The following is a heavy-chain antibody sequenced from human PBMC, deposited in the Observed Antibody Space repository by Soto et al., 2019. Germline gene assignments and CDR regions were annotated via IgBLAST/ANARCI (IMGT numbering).Heavy chain of an antibody. J-gene: IGHJ4*02. CDR1: GFTFTSYR. V-gene: IGHV3-7*01. D-gene: IGHD4-17*01. CDR2: IKQDGSVT. Sequence: PGGSLRLSCAASGFTFTSYRMSRVRQAPGKGLEWVGNIKQDGSVTYYVDSVRGRFIISRDNAKNSVYLQMSSLTGEDTAVYYCASQRDYGEHDYWGQGTLVPVSS. CDR3: ASQRDYGEHDY.